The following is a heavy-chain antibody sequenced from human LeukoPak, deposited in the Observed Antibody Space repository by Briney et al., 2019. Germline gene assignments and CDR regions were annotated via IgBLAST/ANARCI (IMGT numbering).Heavy chain of an antibody. CDR1: GGSISSGGYY. CDR3: ARENGRTVTRGFDY. J-gene: IGHJ4*02. D-gene: IGHD4-17*01. CDR2: IYYSGST. V-gene: IGHV4-31*03. Sequence: SETLSLTCTVSGGSISSGGYYWSWIRQHPGKGLEWIGYIYYSGSTYYNPSLKSRVTISVDTSKNQFFLKLSSVTAADTAVYYRARENGRTVTRGFDYWGQGTLVTVSS.